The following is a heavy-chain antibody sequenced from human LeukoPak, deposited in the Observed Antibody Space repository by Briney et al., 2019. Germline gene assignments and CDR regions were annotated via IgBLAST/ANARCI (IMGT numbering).Heavy chain of an antibody. V-gene: IGHV3-33*01. CDR3: ARNYDILTGYSAFDY. Sequence: GGSLRLSCAASGFTFSSYGMHWVRQAPGKGLEGVAVIWYDGSNKYYADSVKGRFTISRDNSKNTLYLQMNSLRAEDTAVYYCARNYDILTGYSAFDYWGQGTLVTVSS. J-gene: IGHJ4*02. CDR1: GFTFSSYG. CDR2: IWYDGSNK. D-gene: IGHD3-9*01.